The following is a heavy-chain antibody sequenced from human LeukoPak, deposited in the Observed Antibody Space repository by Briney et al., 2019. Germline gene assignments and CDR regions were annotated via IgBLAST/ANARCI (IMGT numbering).Heavy chain of an antibody. CDR1: GFTFSSYW. Sequence: GGSLRLSCAASGFTFSSYWMSWVRQAPGKGLEWVANIKQDGSEKYYVDSVKGRFTISRDNAKNSLYLQMNSLRAEDTAVYYCASGTGYYDSSGYSFAGLDYWGQGTLVTVSS. J-gene: IGHJ4*02. CDR2: IKQDGSEK. V-gene: IGHV3-7*01. CDR3: ASGTGYYDSSGYSFAGLDY. D-gene: IGHD3-22*01.